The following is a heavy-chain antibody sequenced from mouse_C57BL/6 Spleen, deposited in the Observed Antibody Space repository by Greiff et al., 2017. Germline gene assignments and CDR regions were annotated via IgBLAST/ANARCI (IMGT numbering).Heavy chain of an antibody. CDR1: GFTFSSYA. CDR3: ARGGRAYGSSYWYFDV. V-gene: IGHV5-4*03. D-gene: IGHD1-1*01. Sequence: DVKLVESGGGLVKPGGSLKLSCAASGFTFSSYAMSWVRQTPEKRLEWVATISDGGSYTYYPDNVKGRFTISRDNAKNNLYLQMSHLKSEDTAMYYCARGGRAYGSSYWYFDVWGTGTTVTVSS. J-gene: IGHJ1*03. CDR2: ISDGGSYT.